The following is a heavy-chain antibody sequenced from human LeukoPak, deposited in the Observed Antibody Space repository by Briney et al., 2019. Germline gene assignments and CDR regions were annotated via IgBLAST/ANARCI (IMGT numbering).Heavy chain of an antibody. CDR1: GYTFTSYG. CDR3: ARRHPKPYYYYGMDV. Sequence: GASVKVSCKASGYTFTSYGISWVRQAPGQGLEWMGWISAYNGNTNYAQKLQGRVTMTTDTSTSTAYMELRSLRSEDTAVYYCARRHPKPYYYYGMDVWGQGTTVTVSS. J-gene: IGHJ6*02. V-gene: IGHV1-18*01. CDR2: ISAYNGNT.